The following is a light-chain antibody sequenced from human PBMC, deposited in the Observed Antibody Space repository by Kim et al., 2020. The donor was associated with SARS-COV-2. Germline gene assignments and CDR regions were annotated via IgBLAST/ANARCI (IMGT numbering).Light chain of an antibody. CDR3: ATWDDSLNGVV. V-gene: IGLV1-44*01. CDR2: GDN. Sequence: GQRVTISCSGSSSNIGSNPVNWFQHLPGTAPRLLIYGDNQRPSGVPDRFSASTSGTSASLAISGLQSEDETYYYCATWDDSLNGVVFGGGTQLTVL. J-gene: IGLJ3*02. CDR1: SSNIGSNP.